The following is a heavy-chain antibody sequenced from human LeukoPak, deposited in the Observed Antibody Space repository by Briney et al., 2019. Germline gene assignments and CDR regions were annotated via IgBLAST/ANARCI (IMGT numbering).Heavy chain of an antibody. D-gene: IGHD2-15*01. CDR2: IYTSGST. CDR3: AREGTVVVVAATRDCYYYMDV. Sequence: SETLSLTCTVSGGSISSGSYYWSWIRQPAGKGLEWIGRIYTSGSTNYNPSLKSQVTISVDTSKNQFSLKLSSVTAADTAVYYCAREGTVVVVAATRDCYYYMDVWGKGTTVTVSS. V-gene: IGHV4-61*02. J-gene: IGHJ6*03. CDR1: GGSISSGSYY.